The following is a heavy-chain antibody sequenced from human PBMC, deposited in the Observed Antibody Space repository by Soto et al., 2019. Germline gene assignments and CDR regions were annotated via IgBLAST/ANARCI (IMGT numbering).Heavy chain of an antibody. CDR3: ARMVRGSNIDYYHYMDV. CDR2: ISAYNGDT. V-gene: IGHV1-18*01. Sequence: QVQLVQSGAEVKKPGASVKVSCKASGYTFTSHGISWVRQAPGQGREWMGWISAYNGDTNYAQKPQRRVTVTTDPSTSTAYMELRSLRSENTAVYYCARMVRGSNIDYYHYMDVWGKRTTVTVSS. CDR1: GYTFTSHG. D-gene: IGHD3-10*01. J-gene: IGHJ6*03.